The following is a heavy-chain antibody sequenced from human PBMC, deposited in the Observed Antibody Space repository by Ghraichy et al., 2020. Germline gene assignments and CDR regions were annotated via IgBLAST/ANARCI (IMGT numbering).Heavy chain of an antibody. D-gene: IGHD3-16*02. CDR1: GFIVSDAY. J-gene: IGHJ3*02. Sequence: GGSLRLSCAASGFIVSDAYMNWVRQAPGKGLEWVSVLYSDGSQNYADSVKGRFTISRDISKNMLSLQMNSLRSEDTAVYYCARFGGPDYVWGNYRPHDNFDIWGQGTMVTVSS. CDR2: LYSDGSQ. V-gene: IGHV3-53*01. CDR3: ARFGGPDYVWGNYRPHDNFDI.